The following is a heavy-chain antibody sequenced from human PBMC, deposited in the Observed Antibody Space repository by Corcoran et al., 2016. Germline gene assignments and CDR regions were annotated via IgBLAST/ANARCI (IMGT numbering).Heavy chain of an antibody. V-gene: IGHV3-74*01. CDR3: ARGVVVVPAAMDYYYYYGMDV. D-gene: IGHD2-2*01. Sequence: EVQLVESGGGLVQPGGSLRLSCAASGFTFSSYWMHWVRQAPGKGLVWVSRINSDGSSTSYADSGKGRFTISRDNAKNTLYLQMNSLRAEDTAVYYCARGVVVVPAAMDYYYYYGMDVWGQGTTVTVSS. CDR2: INSDGSST. J-gene: IGHJ6*02. CDR1: GFTFSSYW.